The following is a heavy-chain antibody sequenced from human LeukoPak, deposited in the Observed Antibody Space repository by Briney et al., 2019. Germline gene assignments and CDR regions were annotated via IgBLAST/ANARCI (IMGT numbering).Heavy chain of an antibody. CDR2: ITVGGTE. CDR1: GFTFCNAW. J-gene: IGHJ4*02. Sequence: GGSPRLSCAASGFTFCNAWTSWVRQAPGERLEWVARITVGGTETSAAHVRDRFTDSRDYSNASVFLQMNSLTTENTAVYYCATAPTRGWLPYFDSWGQGTVVTVSS. D-gene: IGHD5-12*01. V-gene: IGHV3-15*01. CDR3: ATAPTRGWLPYFDS.